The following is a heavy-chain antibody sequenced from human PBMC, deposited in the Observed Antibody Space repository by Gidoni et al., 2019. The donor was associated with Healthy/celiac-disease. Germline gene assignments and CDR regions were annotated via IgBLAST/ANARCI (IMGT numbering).Heavy chain of an antibody. V-gene: IGHV3-74*01. CDR1: GFACSCYW. CDR3: ARGGGDLMDWFDP. D-gene: IGHD2-21*02. Sequence: EVQPVESGGGLVRRGGSLRLSCAASGFACSCYWMHWARHAPGQGQVWVSRINSDGSSTSDADSVKGRFTISRDNAKNTLYLQMSSLRAEDTAVYYCARGGGDLMDWFDPWGQGTLVTVSS. CDR2: INSDGSST. J-gene: IGHJ5*02.